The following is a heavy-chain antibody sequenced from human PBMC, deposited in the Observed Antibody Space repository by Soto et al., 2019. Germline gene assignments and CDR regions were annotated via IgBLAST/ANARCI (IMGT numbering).Heavy chain of an antibody. Sequence: EVQLLESGGGLVQPGGSLRLSCAASGFTFTSYAMSWVRQAPGKGLEWVSGISGTGGSTYYADSVKGRFTISRDNSKNTLDLQLNSLRAEDTALYYCANDLLHGAGSFRHYFDYWGQGTLFTVSS. D-gene: IGHD3-10*01. V-gene: IGHV3-23*01. CDR3: ANDLLHGAGSFRHYFDY. CDR1: GFTFTSYA. J-gene: IGHJ4*02. CDR2: ISGTGGST.